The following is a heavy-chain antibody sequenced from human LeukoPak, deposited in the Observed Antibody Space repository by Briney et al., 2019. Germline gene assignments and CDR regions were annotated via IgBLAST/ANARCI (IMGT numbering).Heavy chain of an antibody. CDR3: ARHPSGRPYFDY. D-gene: IGHD6-6*01. J-gene: IGHJ4*02. CDR2: IYYSGST. V-gene: IGHV4-59*08. Sequence: SETLSLTCTVSGGSINSYYWSWIRQPPGKGLEWIGYIYYSGSTNYNPSLKSRVTISVDTSKNQFSLKLSSVTAADTAVYYCARHPSGRPYFDYWGQGTLATVSS. CDR1: GGSINSYY.